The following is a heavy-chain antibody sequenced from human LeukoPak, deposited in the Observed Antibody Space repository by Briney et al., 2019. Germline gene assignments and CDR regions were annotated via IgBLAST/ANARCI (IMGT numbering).Heavy chain of an antibody. Sequence: PSETLSLTCTVSGGSISIYYWSWIRQPAGKGLEWIGRISTSESTKYNPSLKSRVTMSLDTSKNQFSLKLSSVTAADTAVYYCARGTRGWPNRLDYWGQGTLVTVSS. J-gene: IGHJ4*02. CDR2: ISTSEST. V-gene: IGHV4-4*07. CDR1: GGSISIYY. D-gene: IGHD6-19*01. CDR3: ARGTRGWPNRLDY.